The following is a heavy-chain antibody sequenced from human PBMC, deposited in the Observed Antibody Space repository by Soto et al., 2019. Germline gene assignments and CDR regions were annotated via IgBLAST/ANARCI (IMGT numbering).Heavy chain of an antibody. D-gene: IGHD5-12*01. J-gene: IGHJ6*02. V-gene: IGHV4-39*01. Sequence: SETLSLTCTVSGGSISSSSYCWGWIRQPPGKGLEWIGSIHYSGSTYYNPSLKSRVTISVDTSKNQFSLKLSSVTAADTAVYYCARLRGGYSGYDYVPYGMDVWGQGTTVTVSS. CDR2: IHYSGST. CDR3: ARLRGGYSGYDYVPYGMDV. CDR1: GGSISSSSYC.